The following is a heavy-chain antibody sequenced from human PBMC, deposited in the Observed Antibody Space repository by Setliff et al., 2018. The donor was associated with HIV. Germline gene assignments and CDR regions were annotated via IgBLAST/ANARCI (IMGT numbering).Heavy chain of an antibody. CDR1: GGSISSGSYY. V-gene: IGHV4-61*09. D-gene: IGHD3-10*01. J-gene: IGHJ4*02. Sequence: SETLSLTCSVSGGSISSGSYYWTWIRQPAGKGPEWIGHIYTNGYTNYNPSLKSRVTISVDTSKNQFSLRLSSVTAGDTAVYYCTRRRGPMVRGVDPTPSYYFDYWGQGTLVTVSS. CDR2: IYTNGYT. CDR3: TRRRGPMVRGVDPTPSYYFDY.